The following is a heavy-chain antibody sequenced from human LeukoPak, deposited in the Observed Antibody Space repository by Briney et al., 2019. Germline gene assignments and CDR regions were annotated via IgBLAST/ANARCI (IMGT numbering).Heavy chain of an antibody. V-gene: IGHV1-69*06. J-gene: IGHJ4*02. D-gene: IGHD4-17*01. CDR3: ARVGKTTVTTSFIGP. CDR2: IIPIFGTA. Sequence: ASVKVSCKASGGTFSSYAISWVRQAPGQGLEWMGGIIPIFGTANYAQKFQGRVTITADKSTSTAYMELSSLRSEDTAVYYCARVGKTTVTTSFIGPWGQGTLVTVSS. CDR1: GGTFSSYA.